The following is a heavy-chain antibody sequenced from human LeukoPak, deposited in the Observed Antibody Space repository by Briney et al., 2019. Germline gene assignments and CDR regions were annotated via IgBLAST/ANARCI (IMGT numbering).Heavy chain of an antibody. D-gene: IGHD3-9*01. J-gene: IGHJ4*02. Sequence: GGSLRLSCAASGFTFSSYSMNWVRQAPGKGLEWVSYISSSSSTIYYADSVKGRFTISRDNAKNSLYLQMNSLRAEDTAVYYCARLREEREYFDWLLYPDYWGQGTLVTASS. CDR2: ISSSSSTI. CDR3: ARLREEREYFDWLLYPDY. V-gene: IGHV3-48*01. CDR1: GFTFSSYS.